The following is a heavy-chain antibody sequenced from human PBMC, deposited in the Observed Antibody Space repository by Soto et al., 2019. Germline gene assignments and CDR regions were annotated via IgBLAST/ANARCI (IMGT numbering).Heavy chain of an antibody. CDR3: AKSRGTDRFQQYYYGMDV. V-gene: IGHV3-30*18. CDR2: ISYDGSNK. CDR1: GFTFSSYG. Sequence: GGSLRLSCAASGFTFSSYGMHWVRQAPGKGLEWVAVISYDGSNKYYADSVKGRFTISRDNSKNTLYLQMNSLRAEDTAVYYCAKSRGTDRFQQYYYGMDVWGQGTTVTVSS. J-gene: IGHJ6*02. D-gene: IGHD1-1*01.